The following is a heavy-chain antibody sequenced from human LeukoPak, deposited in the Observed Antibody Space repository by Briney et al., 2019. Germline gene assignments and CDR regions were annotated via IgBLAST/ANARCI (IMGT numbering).Heavy chain of an antibody. V-gene: IGHV4-59*12. CDR1: GGSISGYH. Sequence: PSETLSLTCTVSGGSISGYHWSWIRQPPGKALEWIGYIYYTGKTNYNSSLKSRVTISVDTSKNQLSLKLSSVTAADTAVYYCARAPRPYYFDYWGQGTLVTVSS. J-gene: IGHJ4*02. CDR2: IYYTGKT. CDR3: ARAPRPYYFDY.